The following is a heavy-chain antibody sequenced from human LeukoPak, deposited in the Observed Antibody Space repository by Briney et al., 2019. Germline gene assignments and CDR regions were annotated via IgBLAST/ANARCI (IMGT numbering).Heavy chain of an antibody. CDR1: GFTFDDYG. Sequence: PGGSLRLSCAASGFTFDDYGMSWVRQAPGKGLEWVSGINWNGGSTGYAGSVKGRFTISRDNAKNSLYLQMNSLRAEDTALYYCARGARGVSGYYFDFWGQGTLVTVSS. CDR2: INWNGGST. V-gene: IGHV3-20*04. CDR3: ARGARGVSGYYFDF. J-gene: IGHJ4*02. D-gene: IGHD3-10*01.